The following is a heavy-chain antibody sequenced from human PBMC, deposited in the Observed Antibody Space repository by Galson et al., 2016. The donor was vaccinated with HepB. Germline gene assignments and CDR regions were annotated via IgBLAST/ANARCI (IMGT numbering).Heavy chain of an antibody. CDR3: AKEGSIFGLLITPSVN. V-gene: IGHV3-48*03. D-gene: IGHD3/OR15-3a*01. J-gene: IGHJ4*02. Sequence: SLRLSCAASGFSFSSYEMNWVRQAPGKGLEWVAYTNAGGGKLYYPDSVKGRFTISRDSSNNTLYLQMDSLRAEDTAVYYCAKEGSIFGLLITPSVNWGQGTLVTVSS. CDR2: TNAGGGKL. CDR1: GFSFSSYE.